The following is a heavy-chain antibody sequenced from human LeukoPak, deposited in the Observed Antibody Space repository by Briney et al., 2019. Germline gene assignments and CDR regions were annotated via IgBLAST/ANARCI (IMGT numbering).Heavy chain of an antibody. CDR1: GGSISSSSHF. CDR2: IYYSGNT. Sequence: SETLSLTCTVSGGSISSSSHFWSWIRQPPGKGLEWIGSIYYSGNTYYNSSLKSRVTISVDTSKNQFSLKLSSVTAADTAVYYCASHVYYDILTGYYKGYYFDYWGQGTLVTVSS. J-gene: IGHJ4*02. CDR3: ASHVYYDILTGYYKGYYFDY. D-gene: IGHD3-9*01. V-gene: IGHV4-39*01.